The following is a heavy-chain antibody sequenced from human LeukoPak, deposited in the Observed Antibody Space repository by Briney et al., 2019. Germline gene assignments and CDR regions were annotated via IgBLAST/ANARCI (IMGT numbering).Heavy chain of an antibody. D-gene: IGHD3-16*01. J-gene: IGHJ6*03. V-gene: IGHV3-23*01. CDR3: AKDLRGSDYYYYMDV. CDR1: GFTFSSYA. Sequence: GGSLRLSCAASGFTFSSYAITWVRQAPGKGLEWVSAISGSGDSTYYADSVKGRFTISRDNSKNTPYLQMNSLRAEDTAVYYCAKDLRGSDYYYYMDVWGKGTTVTVSS. CDR2: ISGSGDST.